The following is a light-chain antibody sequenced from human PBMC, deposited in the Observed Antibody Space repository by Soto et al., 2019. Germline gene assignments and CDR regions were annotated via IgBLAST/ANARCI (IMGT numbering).Light chain of an antibody. V-gene: IGKV3-20*01. CDR2: GAS. J-gene: IGKJ1*01. CDR3: QQYGSSPQT. Sequence: EIVLTQSPATLSLSPGERATLSCRASQSVSSSYLAWYQQKPGQAPRLLIYGASSRATGIPDRFSGSGSGTDFTLIISRLEPEDFAVYYCQQYGSSPQTFGQGTKVDI. CDR1: QSVSSSY.